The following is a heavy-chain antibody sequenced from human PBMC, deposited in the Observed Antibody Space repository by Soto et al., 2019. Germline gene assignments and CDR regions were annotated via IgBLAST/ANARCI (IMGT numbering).Heavy chain of an antibody. CDR1: GGSISSGGYY. D-gene: IGHD1-26*01. CDR2: IYYSGST. J-gene: IGHJ4*02. V-gene: IGHV4-31*03. Sequence: SETLSLTCTVSGGSISSGGYYWSWIRQHPGKGLEWIGYIYYSGSTYYNPSLKSRVTISVDTSKNQFSLKLSSVTAADTAVYYCARVEGYGVGATPALDYWGQGTLVTVSS. CDR3: ARVEGYGVGATPALDY.